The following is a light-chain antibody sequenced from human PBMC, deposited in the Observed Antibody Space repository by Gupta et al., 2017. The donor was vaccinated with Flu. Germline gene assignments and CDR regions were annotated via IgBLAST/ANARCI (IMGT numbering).Light chain of an antibody. CDR2: DAS. CDR3: HQRSSWPPLT. J-gene: IGKJ4*01. V-gene: IGKV3-11*01. CDR1: QSVSGY. Sequence: EIVLTQSPATLSLSPGERATLSCRASQSVSGYLAWYQQKAGQAPRLLIYDASTRAPGVPARFSGSGYGTEFTLSISSLEPEDFAVYYCHQRSSWPPLTFGGGDQGGD.